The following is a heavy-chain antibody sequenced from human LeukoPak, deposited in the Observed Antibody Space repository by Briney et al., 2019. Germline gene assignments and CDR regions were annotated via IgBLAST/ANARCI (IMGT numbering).Heavy chain of an antibody. CDR2: ISAHSGKT. J-gene: IGHJ3*02. CDR1: GYSFTRYG. D-gene: IGHD2-2*01. CDR3: ARDSMVVVTIHDAFEI. Sequence: ASVKVSCKASGYSFTRYGISWVRQAPGQGLEWMGWISAHSGKTDYSQKFQGRVIMTTDTSTSTAYMELRSLRSDDTAVYFCARDSMVVVTIHDAFEIWGQGTMVTVSS. V-gene: IGHV1-18*01.